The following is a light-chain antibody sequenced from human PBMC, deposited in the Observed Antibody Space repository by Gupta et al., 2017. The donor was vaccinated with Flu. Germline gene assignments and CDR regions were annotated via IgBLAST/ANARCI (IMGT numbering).Light chain of an antibody. CDR2: SAS. CDR1: QSITTY. Sequence: DIQMTQSPSSLSASVGDRVTITCRASQSITTYLNWYQQKPGKAPNLLIYSASNLESRVPSRFSGSGSGSDFTLTISRLQREDFATYFCQQSYSTPWTFGQGTKVEI. CDR3: QQSYSTPWT. J-gene: IGKJ1*01. V-gene: IGKV1-39*01.